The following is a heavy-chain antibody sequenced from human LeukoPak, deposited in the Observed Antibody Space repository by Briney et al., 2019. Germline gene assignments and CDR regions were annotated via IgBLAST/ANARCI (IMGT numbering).Heavy chain of an antibody. J-gene: IGHJ4*02. Sequence: GGSLRLSCAASGFTFSSYGMKWARQASGKGLEWVSYISSGSRNIYYADSVKGRFTISRDNAKNSLYLQMNSLRAEDTAVYYCARAGLRYFDWLYPLGYWGQGTLVTVSS. V-gene: IGHV3-21*01. CDR1: GFTFSSYG. CDR2: ISSGSRNI. CDR3: ARAGLRYFDWLYPLGY. D-gene: IGHD3-9*01.